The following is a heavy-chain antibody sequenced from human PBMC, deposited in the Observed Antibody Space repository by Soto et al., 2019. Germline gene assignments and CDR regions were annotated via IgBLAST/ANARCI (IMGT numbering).Heavy chain of an antibody. Sequence: PSETLSLTCTVSGGSISSSSYYWGWIRQPPGKGLEWIGSIYYSGSTYYNPSLKSRVTISVDTSKNQFSLKLSSVTAADTAVYYCARHPTYITIFGVVPSAGYMDVWGKGTTVTVSS. V-gene: IGHV4-39*01. CDR2: IYYSGST. CDR3: ARHPTYITIFGVVPSAGYMDV. J-gene: IGHJ6*03. D-gene: IGHD3-3*01. CDR1: GGSISSSSYY.